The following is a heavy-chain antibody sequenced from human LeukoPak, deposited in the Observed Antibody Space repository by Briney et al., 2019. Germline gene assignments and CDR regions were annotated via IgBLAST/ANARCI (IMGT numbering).Heavy chain of an antibody. V-gene: IGHV4-30-4*01. J-gene: IGHJ2*01. Sequence: SETLSLTCTVSGGSISSGDYYWRWIRQPPGKGLEWIGYIYNSGTIYYNPSLKSRVTISVDTSKNQFSLKLRSVTAADTAVYYCATAPLPATMWNWYFDLWGRGTLVTVSS. CDR3: ATAPLPATMWNWYFDL. D-gene: IGHD2-2*01. CDR2: IYNSGTI. CDR1: GGSISSGDYY.